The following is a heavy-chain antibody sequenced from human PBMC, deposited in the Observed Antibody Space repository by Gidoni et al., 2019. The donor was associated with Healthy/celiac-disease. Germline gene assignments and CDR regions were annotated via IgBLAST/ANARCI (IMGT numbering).Heavy chain of an antibody. CDR1: GGSFSGYY. J-gene: IGHJ6*03. CDR3: ARGILGAGYDYYMDV. V-gene: IGHV4-34*01. CDR2: INHSGST. Sequence: QVQLQQWGAGLLKPSETLSLTCAFYGGSFSGYYWSWIRQPPGKGLEWIGEINHSGSTNYNPSLKSRVTISVDTSKNQFSLKLSSVTAADTAVYYCARGILGAGYDYYMDVWGKGTTVTVSS. D-gene: IGHD1-26*01.